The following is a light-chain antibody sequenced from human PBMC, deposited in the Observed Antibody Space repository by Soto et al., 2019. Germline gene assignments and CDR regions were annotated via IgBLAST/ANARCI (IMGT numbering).Light chain of an antibody. V-gene: IGKV4-1*01. CDR3: HQHYSCLS. J-gene: IGKJ2*01. Sequence: DIVMTQSPDSLSVSLGEMATINCKSSQTVFHSSYNKDFLAWYQQKPGQPPMLLFYWASTRESGVPARFSGGVSGTDLSLTISCKKPEDVAVYYCHQHYSCLSFGK. CDR2: WAS. CDR1: QTVFHSSYNKDF.